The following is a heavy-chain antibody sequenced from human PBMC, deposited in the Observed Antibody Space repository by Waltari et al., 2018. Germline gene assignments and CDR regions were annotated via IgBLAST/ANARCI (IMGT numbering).Heavy chain of an antibody. CDR2: IDSIGTT. V-gene: IGHV4-39*01. D-gene: IGHD3-3*01. Sequence: QVRLQESGPGLLKPSETLSLTCTVSGDSIRRNNLFWAWLRLTPGKGLEWIGSIDSIGTTYFNPSLKSRVAISVDTPNNQFSLRLSSVTAADTAIYYCANRYYYDPRGYPYDAFDIWGQGTSVTISS. CDR3: ANRYYYDPRGYPYDAFDI. J-gene: IGHJ3*02. CDR1: GDSIRRNNLF.